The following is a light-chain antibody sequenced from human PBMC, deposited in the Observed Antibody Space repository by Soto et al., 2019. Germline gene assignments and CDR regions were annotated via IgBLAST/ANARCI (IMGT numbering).Light chain of an antibody. CDR3: CSYAGSSTFL. V-gene: IGLV2-23*03. J-gene: IGLJ1*01. CDR1: SSDVGSYNL. Sequence: QSVLTQPASVSGSPGQSITISCTGTSSDVGSYNLVSWYQQHPGKAPKLMIYEGSKRPSGVSNRFSGSKSGNTASLTISGLQAEDEADYYCCSYAGSSTFLLGTGTKLTVL. CDR2: EGS.